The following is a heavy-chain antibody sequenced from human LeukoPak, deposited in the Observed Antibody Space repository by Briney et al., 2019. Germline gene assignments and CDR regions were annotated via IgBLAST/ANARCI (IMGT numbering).Heavy chain of an antibody. J-gene: IGHJ4*02. CDR3: ARRGGVY. CDR2: IHQGGSEK. CDR1: GLTFSSYA. V-gene: IGHV3-7*04. D-gene: IGHD2-8*01. Sequence: GGSLRLSCAASGLTFSSYAMSWVRQAPGKGLEWVTQIHQGGSEKYYVDSVKGRLTISRDNAKNSLYLQMNSLRAEDTAVYYCARRGGVYWGQGTLVTVSS.